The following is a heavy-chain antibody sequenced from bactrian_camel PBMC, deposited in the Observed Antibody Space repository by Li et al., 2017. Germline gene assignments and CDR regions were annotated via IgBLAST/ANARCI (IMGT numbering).Heavy chain of an antibody. D-gene: IGHD1*01. CDR3: AADPYRASMKALQAAGIRAAFYTG. V-gene: IGHV3S31*01. J-gene: IGHJ4*01. CDR2: ISPSGGTT. Sequence: DVQLVESGGGSVQAGGSLRLSCAGSGYTVRVSCMGWFRQAPGKEREGVATISPSGGTTQYADSVQGRFTISKDNAKSTLYLQMNNPKPEDSGMYYCAADPYRASMKALQAAGIRAAFYTGWGQGTQVTVS. CDR1: GYTVRVSC.